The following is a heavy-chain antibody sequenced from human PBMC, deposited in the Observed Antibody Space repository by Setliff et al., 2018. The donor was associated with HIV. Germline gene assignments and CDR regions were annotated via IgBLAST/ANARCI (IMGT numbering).Heavy chain of an antibody. CDR1: GGSFSGYY. CDR3: AIGGYCTATTCFRIFDH. V-gene: IGHV4-34*01. J-gene: IGHJ4*02. D-gene: IGHD2-8*02. Sequence: LSLTCAVYGGSFSGYYWSWIRQSPGRGLEWIGEINHSGVTYYNPSLKSRAAISADKSKNQFSLRLGSVTAADTAVYYCAIGGYCTATTCFRIFDHWGQGSRVTVSS. CDR2: INHSGVT.